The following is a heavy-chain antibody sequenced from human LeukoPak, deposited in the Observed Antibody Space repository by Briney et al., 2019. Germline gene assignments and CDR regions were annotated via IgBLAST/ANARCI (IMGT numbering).Heavy chain of an antibody. CDR2: IYHSGST. J-gene: IGHJ4*02. Sequence: SETLSLTCAVSGGSISSGGCSWSWIRQPPGKGLEWIGYIYHSGSTYYNPSLKSRVTISVDRSKNQFSLKLSSVTAADTAVYYCARAPGYYDFWGGSPSPYYFDYWGQGTLVTVSS. CDR1: GGSISSGGCS. CDR3: ARAPGYYDFWGGSPSPYYFDY. D-gene: IGHD3-3*01. V-gene: IGHV4-30-2*01.